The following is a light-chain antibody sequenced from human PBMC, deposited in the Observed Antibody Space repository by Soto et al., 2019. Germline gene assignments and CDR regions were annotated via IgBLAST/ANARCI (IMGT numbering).Light chain of an antibody. V-gene: IGKV3-11*01. J-gene: IGKJ1*01. Sequence: IVLTHSPSALSLSPGERATLSCRASQSVSDSLAWYQQKPGQSPRLLIYDASTRATGIPARCSGSGSGTDFTLTISSLEPEDFAVYYCQQYGSFGQGTKVDIK. CDR1: QSVSDS. CDR3: QQYGS. CDR2: DAS.